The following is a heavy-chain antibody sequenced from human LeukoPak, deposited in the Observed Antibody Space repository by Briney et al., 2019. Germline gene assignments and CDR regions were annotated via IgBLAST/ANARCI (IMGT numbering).Heavy chain of an antibody. D-gene: IGHD1-26*01. CDR3: ARDKYEYSGSPFDY. J-gene: IGHJ4*02. CDR2: ISGSGGGT. Sequence: GGSLRLSRAASGFTFSSYAMSWVRQAPGKGLEWVSAISGSGGGTYYADSVKGRFTISRDNAKNSLYLQMNSLRAEDTAVYYCARDKYEYSGSPFDYWGQGTLVTVSS. CDR1: GFTFSSYA. V-gene: IGHV3-23*01.